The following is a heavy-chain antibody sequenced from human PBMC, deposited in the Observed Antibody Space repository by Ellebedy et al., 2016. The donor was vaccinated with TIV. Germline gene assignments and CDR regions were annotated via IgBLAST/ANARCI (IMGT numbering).Heavy chain of an antibody. CDR2: FGVSGDTT. CDR1: GFTFSSFA. CDR3: AKGRGGGSDSSAPRYYFDY. V-gene: IGHV3-23*01. Sequence: GESLKISCSTSGFTFSSFAMSWVRQAPGKGLEWVSGFGVSGDTTYYADSVKGRFTISRDNSKNTLYLQINNLRAEDTAIYYCAKGRGGGSDSSAPRYYFDYWGLGTLVTVSS. J-gene: IGHJ4*02. D-gene: IGHD3-22*01.